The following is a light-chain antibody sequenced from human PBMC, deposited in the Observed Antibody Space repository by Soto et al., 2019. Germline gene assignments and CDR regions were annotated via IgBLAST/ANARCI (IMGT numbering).Light chain of an antibody. CDR1: QDISSH. CDR3: QQVKSFIPRT. Sequence: IQLTQSPSSLSASVGDSVTITCRASQDISSHLAWYQQKPGKAPKVLIYAASTLESGIPSRFSGSGSGTDFTLTISSLQAEDFATYYCQQVKSFIPRTLGAGTKVDIK. J-gene: IGKJ3*01. V-gene: IGKV1-9*01. CDR2: AAS.